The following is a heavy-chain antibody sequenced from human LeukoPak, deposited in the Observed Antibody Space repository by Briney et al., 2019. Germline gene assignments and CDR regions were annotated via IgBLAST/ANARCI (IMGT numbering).Heavy chain of an antibody. D-gene: IGHD2-21*01. Sequence: PGGSLRLSCAASGFTFSSYAMHWVRQAPGKGLEYVSAISSNGGSTYYANSVKGRFTISRDNSKNTLYLQMGSLRAEDMAVYYCARGPDGIGAIGPHFDYWGQGTLVTVSS. CDR2: ISSNGGST. CDR1: GFTFSSYA. CDR3: ARGPDGIGAIGPHFDY. V-gene: IGHV3-64*01. J-gene: IGHJ4*02.